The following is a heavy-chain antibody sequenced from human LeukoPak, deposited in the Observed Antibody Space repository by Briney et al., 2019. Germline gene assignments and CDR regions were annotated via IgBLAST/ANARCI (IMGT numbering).Heavy chain of an antibody. Sequence: GGSLRLSCAASGFTFSDYYMSWIRQAPGKGLEWVSYISSSGSTIYYADSVKGRFTISRDNAKNSLYLQMNSLRSEDTAVYYCARGGVIAAASPYYYYGMDVWGQGTTVTVSS. V-gene: IGHV3-11*01. D-gene: IGHD6-13*01. J-gene: IGHJ6*02. CDR2: ISSSGSTI. CDR3: ARGGVIAAASPYYYYGMDV. CDR1: GFTFSDYY.